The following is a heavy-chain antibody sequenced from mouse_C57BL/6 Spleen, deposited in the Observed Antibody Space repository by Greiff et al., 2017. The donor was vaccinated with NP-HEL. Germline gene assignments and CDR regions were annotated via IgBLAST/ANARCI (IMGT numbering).Heavy chain of an antibody. CDR1: GYAFSSYW. V-gene: IGHV1-80*01. CDR2: IYPGDGDT. D-gene: IGHD2-2*01. J-gene: IGHJ2*01. Sequence: QVQLKESGAELVKPGASVKISCKASGYAFSSYWMNWVKQRPGKGLEWIGKIYPGDGDTNYNGKFKRKATLTADKSSSTAYMQLSSLTSEDSAVYCCARSRYGYDDFDYWGQGTTLTVSA. CDR3: ARSRYGYDDFDY.